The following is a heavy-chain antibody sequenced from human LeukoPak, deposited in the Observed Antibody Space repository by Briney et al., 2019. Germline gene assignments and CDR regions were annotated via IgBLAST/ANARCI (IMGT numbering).Heavy chain of an antibody. CDR1: GGSISSSSYY. J-gene: IGHJ6*03. D-gene: IGHD3-22*01. CDR2: IDHSGSA. V-gene: IGHV4-39*07. CDR3: ARETDDYFDSSAYMDV. Sequence: SETLSLTCTISGGSISSSSYYWGWIRQPPGKGLEWIGTIDHSGSAYYRPSLKSRATISVDTSKRQFSLKLSSVTAADTAVYYCARETDDYFDSSAYMDVWGQGTTVTVS.